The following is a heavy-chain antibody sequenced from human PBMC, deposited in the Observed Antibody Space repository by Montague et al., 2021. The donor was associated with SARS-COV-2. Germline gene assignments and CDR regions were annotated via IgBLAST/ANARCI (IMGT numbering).Heavy chain of an antibody. CDR3: ASSSVPRGESSLFRRKVPHYYFDS. CDR2: INPSGSP. J-gene: IGHJ4*02. CDR1: GGSFSGFS. D-gene: IGHD3-9*01. Sequence: SETLSLTCAVSGGSFSGFSWNWIRQPPGKGLQWIGEINPSGSPNYTPSLKSRVTISADTSKNLFSLKLSSVTAADTGLYYCASSSVPRGESSLFRRKVPHYYFDSWGQGALVTVSS. V-gene: IGHV4-34*01.